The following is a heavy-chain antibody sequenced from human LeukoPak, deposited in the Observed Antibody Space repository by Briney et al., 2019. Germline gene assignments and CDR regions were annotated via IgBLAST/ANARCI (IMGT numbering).Heavy chain of an antibody. CDR3: ARGTTVTSFDY. J-gene: IGHJ4*02. CDR1: GGSFSSDDYY. Sequence: SETLSLTCTVSGGSFSSDDYYWSWIRQPPGRGLEWIGYIYYTGSTYYNPSLKSRVTMSVDTSKNHFSLKLSSVTAAGTAVYFCARGTTVTSFDYWGQGTLVTVSS. V-gene: IGHV4-30-4*01. CDR2: IYYTGST. D-gene: IGHD4-11*01.